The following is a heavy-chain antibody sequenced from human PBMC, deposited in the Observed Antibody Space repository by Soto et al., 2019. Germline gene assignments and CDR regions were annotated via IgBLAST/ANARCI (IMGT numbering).Heavy chain of an antibody. D-gene: IGHD3-10*01. CDR2: ISWYDDN. J-gene: IGHJ4*02. CDR3: AHWRLLWVGEYFDF. Sequence: QVTLKESGPMLVKPTQSLTLTCTFSGFSLTTNGVGVGWIRQPPGKALEWLALISWYDDNRYSPSLKNRLTTTKDTSKNQVVLTMANMDAADTATYYCAHWRLLWVGEYFDFWGQGILVTVSS. CDR1: GFSLTTNGVG. V-gene: IGHV2-5*01.